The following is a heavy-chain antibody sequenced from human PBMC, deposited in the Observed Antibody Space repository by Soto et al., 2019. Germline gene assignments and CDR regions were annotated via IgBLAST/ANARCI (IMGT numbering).Heavy chain of an antibody. CDR2: IYPSGST. Sequence: SETLSLTCTVSGGSISGHSWIWIRQPAGRGLEWIGHIYPSGSTSYNPSLRSRVTMSLDTSNNQIFLNLTSVTAADTAVFYCARKGWRFGVVPRGGLAPWGQGSLVTVSS. V-gene: IGHV4-4*07. CDR1: GGSISGHS. D-gene: IGHD3-3*01. J-gene: IGHJ5*02. CDR3: ARKGWRFGVVPRGGLAP.